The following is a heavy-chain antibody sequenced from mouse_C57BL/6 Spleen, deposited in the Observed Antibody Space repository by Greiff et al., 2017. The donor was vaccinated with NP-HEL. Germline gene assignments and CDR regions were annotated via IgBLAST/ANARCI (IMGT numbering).Heavy chain of an antibody. CDR1: GYAFSSSW. J-gene: IGHJ1*03. CDR3: ARFDGYSRYFDV. D-gene: IGHD2-3*01. Sequence: QVQLQQSGPELVKPGASVKISCKASGYAFSSSWMNWVKQRPGKGLEWIGRIYPGDGDTNYIGKFKGKATLTADKSSSTAYMQLSSLTSEDSAVYFCARFDGYSRYFDVWGTGTTVTVSS. CDR2: IYPGDGDT. V-gene: IGHV1-82*01.